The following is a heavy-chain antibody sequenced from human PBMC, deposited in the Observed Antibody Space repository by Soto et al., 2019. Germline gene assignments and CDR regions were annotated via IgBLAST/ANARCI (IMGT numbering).Heavy chain of an antibody. Sequence: QITLKESGPTLVKPTQTLTLTCSFSGFSLSTSGVNVGWIRQPPGKALEWLALIYSDDDKRYNPSLQSRLSITKDTSKNQVVLTVTNVDPVDTATYYYAHRLVSASAFDYWGQGTLVTVSS. J-gene: IGHJ4*02. V-gene: IGHV2-5*02. CDR3: AHRLVSASAFDY. D-gene: IGHD6-6*01. CDR2: IYSDDDK. CDR1: GFSLSTSGVN.